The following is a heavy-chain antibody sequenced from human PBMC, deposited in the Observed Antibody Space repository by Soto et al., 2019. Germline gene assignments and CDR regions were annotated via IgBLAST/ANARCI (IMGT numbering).Heavy chain of an antibody. CDR2: IIPIFRTA. Sequence: QVQLVQSGAEVKKPGSSVQVSCKASGGTFSSYAISWVRQAPGQGLEWMGLIIPIFRTANYAQKFQGRVTITADESTSTAYMELSSLRSEDTAVYYCARHVPAAGYYYGMDVWGQGTTVTVSS. CDR1: GGTFSSYA. J-gene: IGHJ6*02. CDR3: ARHVPAAGYYYGMDV. V-gene: IGHV1-69*12. D-gene: IGHD2-2*01.